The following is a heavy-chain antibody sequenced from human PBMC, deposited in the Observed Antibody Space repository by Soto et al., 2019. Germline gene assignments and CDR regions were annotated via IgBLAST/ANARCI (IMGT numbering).Heavy chain of an antibody. D-gene: IGHD3-10*01. CDR3: AREISAGVKYYYYGMDV. Sequence: GASVKVSCKASGYTFTSYYMHWGRQAPGQGLEWMGIINPSGGSTSYAQKFQGRVTMTRDTSTSTVYMELSSLRSEDTAVYYCAREISAGVKYYYYGMDVWGQGTTVTVSS. CDR2: INPSGGST. J-gene: IGHJ6*02. V-gene: IGHV1-46*01. CDR1: GYTFTSYY.